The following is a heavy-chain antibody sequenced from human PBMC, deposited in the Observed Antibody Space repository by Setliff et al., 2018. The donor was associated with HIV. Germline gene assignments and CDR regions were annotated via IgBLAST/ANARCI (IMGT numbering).Heavy chain of an antibody. D-gene: IGHD3-10*01. Sequence: ASVKVSCKASGYTFNNYYMHWVRQAPGQGLEWMGIISPSDNRTHYAQKFQGRITMTTDTSTTTAYMELRSLRSDDTAVYFCARDQMMTMVRGVVMENDYWGQGTLVTVSS. CDR3: ARDQMMTMVRGVVMENDY. CDR2: ISPSDNRT. J-gene: IGHJ4*02. V-gene: IGHV1-46*02. CDR1: GYTFNNYY.